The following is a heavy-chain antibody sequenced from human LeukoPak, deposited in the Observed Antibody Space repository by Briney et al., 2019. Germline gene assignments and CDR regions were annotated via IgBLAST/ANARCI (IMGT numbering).Heavy chain of an antibody. V-gene: IGHV4-39*01. D-gene: IGHD3-10*01. Sequence: PSETLSLTCTVSGGSISSSSYYWAWIRQPPGKGLEWIGSIYYSGSTYYNPSLKSRVTISVDTSKNQFSLKLSSVTAADTAVYYCANLRRDYYGSGTLSEYFQHWGQGTLVTVSS. J-gene: IGHJ1*01. CDR1: GGSISSSSYY. CDR3: ANLRRDYYGSGTLSEYFQH. CDR2: IYYSGST.